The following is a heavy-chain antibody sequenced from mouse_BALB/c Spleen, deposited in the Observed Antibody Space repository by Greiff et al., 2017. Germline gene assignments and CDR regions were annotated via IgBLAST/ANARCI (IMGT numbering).Heavy chain of an antibody. CDR2: IRLKSNNYAS. D-gene: IGHD1-1*01. J-gene: IGHJ2*01. V-gene: IGHV6-6*02. Sequence: EVKLEESGGGLVQPGESMKLSCVASGFTFSNYWMNWVRQSPEKGLEWVAEIRLKSNNYASHYAESVKGRFTISRDDSKSSVYLQMNNLRAEDTGIYYCTRGYGSSLFDYWGQGTTLTVSS. CDR3: TRGYGSSLFDY. CDR1: GFTFSNYW.